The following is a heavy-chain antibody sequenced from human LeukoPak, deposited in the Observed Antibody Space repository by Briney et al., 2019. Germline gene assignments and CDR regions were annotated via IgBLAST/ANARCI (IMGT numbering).Heavy chain of an antibody. CDR2: ISHDGSSK. CDR3: ARDLTSSSGDY. D-gene: IGHD6-6*01. V-gene: IGHV3-30*04. CDR1: GFTFSTYA. Sequence: GGSLRLSCAASGFTFSTYAMNWVRQAPGKGLEWVAVISHDGSSKYLADSVKGRFTISRDNSKNTLYPQMNSLRAEDTAVYYCARDLTSSSGDYWGQGTLVTVSS. J-gene: IGHJ4*02.